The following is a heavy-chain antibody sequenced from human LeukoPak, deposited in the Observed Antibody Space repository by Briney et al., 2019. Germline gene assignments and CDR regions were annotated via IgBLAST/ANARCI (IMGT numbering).Heavy chain of an antibody. Sequence: SETLSLTCTVSGGSISSYYWSWIRQPPGKGLEWIGYIYYSGSTNYNPSLKSRVTISVDTSKNQFSLKLSSVTAADTAVYYCARVGPNGATYYYDSSGTLWFDPWGQGTLVTVSS. CDR2: IYYSGST. J-gene: IGHJ5*02. CDR3: ARVGPNGATYYYDSSGTLWFDP. V-gene: IGHV4-59*01. CDR1: GGSISSYY. D-gene: IGHD3-22*01.